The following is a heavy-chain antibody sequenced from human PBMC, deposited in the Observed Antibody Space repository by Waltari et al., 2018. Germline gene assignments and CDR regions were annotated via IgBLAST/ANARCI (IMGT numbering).Heavy chain of an antibody. CDR1: GFPFSSSA. V-gene: IGHV3-23*01. J-gene: IGHJ4*02. D-gene: IGHD3-16*02. CDR2: ISGSGGST. Sequence: EVQLLESGGGLVQPGGSLRLSCAASGFPFSSSAMRWVRQAPGKGLEWVSAISGSGGSTYYADSVKGRFTISRDNSKNTLYLQMNSLRAEDTAVYYCAKFKVPVIRTPFDYWGQGTLVTVSS. CDR3: AKFKVPVIRTPFDY.